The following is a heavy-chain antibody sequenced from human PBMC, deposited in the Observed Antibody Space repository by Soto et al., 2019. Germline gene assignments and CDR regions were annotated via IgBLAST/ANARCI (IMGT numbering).Heavy chain of an antibody. CDR2: MSGSGGGT. CDR1: GFSFTNYA. CDR3: AGAYCSGTTCYGLYGMDV. D-gene: IGHD2-2*01. V-gene: IGHV3-23*01. J-gene: IGHJ6*02. Sequence: LRLSCAASGFSFTNYAMHWVRQASGKGLEWVSSMSGSGGGTYYADSVKGRFTISRDNSKNTLFLQMNSLRAEDTALYYCAGAYCSGTTCYGLYGMDVWGQGTTVTVSS.